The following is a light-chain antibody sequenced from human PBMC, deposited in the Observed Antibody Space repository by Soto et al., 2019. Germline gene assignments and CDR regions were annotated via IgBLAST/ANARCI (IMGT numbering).Light chain of an antibody. V-gene: IGLV2-8*01. CDR2: EVS. CDR3: TSYAGTYSFFYV. CDR1: SSDVGAYNY. J-gene: IGLJ1*01. Sequence: SALTQPRSASGSPGQPVTVSCTGTSSDVGAYNYVSWYQQLPGKAPKLIIYEVSKRPSGVPDRFSGSKSGNTASLTVSGLQAEDEADYYCTSYAGTYSFFYVFGTGTKVTV.